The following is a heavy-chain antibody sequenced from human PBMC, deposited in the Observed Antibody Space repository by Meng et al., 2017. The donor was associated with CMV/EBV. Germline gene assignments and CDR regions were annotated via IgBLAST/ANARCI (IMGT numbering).Heavy chain of an antibody. CDR2: INPNSGGT. Sequence: ASVKVSCKASGYTFTGYYMHWVRQAPGQGLEWMGWINPNSGGTNNAQKFQGRVTMTRDTSISTAYMELSRLRSDDTAVYYCASALAARRYYYYGMDVWGQGTTVTVSS. CDR3: ASALAARRYYYYGMDV. CDR1: GYTFTGYY. V-gene: IGHV1-2*02. D-gene: IGHD6-6*01. J-gene: IGHJ6*02.